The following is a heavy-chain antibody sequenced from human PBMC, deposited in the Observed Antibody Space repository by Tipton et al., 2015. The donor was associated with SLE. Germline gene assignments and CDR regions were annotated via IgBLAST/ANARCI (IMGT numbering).Heavy chain of an antibody. CDR2: IGTGRDT. Sequence: SLRFSCVASGFSFSDYDIHWVRQSTGKGLEWVSAIGTGRDTYYPGSVKGRFTISRENAKNSLYLQMSSLRAEDTAVYYCAREIHDSHSFGWYFDLWGRGTLVTVSS. J-gene: IGHJ2*01. D-gene: IGHD4-11*01. V-gene: IGHV3-13*01. CDR3: AREIHDSHSFGWYFDL. CDR1: GFSFSDYD.